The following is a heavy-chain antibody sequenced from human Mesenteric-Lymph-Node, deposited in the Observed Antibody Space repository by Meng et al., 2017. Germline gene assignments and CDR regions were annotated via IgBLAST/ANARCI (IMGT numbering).Heavy chain of an antibody. Sequence: SETLSLTCTVSGGSISSYYWSWIRQPPGKGLEWIGYIYYSGSTNYNPSLKTRITMSVDTSKSQFSLKLTSITAADTAVYYCVRDGSSSSGETLWGRGTLVTVSS. J-gene: IGHJ2*01. CDR3: VRDGSSSSGETL. CDR1: GGSISSYY. CDR2: IYYSGST. V-gene: IGHV4-59*12. D-gene: IGHD2-2*01.